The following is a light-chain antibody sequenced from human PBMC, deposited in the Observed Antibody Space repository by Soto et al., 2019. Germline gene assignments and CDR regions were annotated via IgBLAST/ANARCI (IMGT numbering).Light chain of an antibody. CDR3: FSFTTDWTHV. Sequence: QSVLTQPASVSGSPGQSITISCTGTSIDVGAYNYVSWFQQHPGKAPTLIISEVSNRPSGVSNRFSGSKSGNAASLTISALQAEDEADYFCFSFTTDWTHVFGTGTKVTVL. V-gene: IGLV2-14*01. J-gene: IGLJ1*01. CDR1: SIDVGAYNY. CDR2: EVS.